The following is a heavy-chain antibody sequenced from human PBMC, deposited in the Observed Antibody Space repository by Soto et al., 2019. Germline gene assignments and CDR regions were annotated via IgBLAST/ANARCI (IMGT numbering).Heavy chain of an antibody. CDR1: GYSFTSYW. D-gene: IGHD2-2*01. CDR2: IDPSDSYT. J-gene: IGHJ6*02. V-gene: IGHV5-10-1*01. CDR3: ATQAGYAYFYSGMDV. Sequence: GESLKISCKGSGYSFTSYWISWVRQMPGKGLEWMGRIDPSDSYTNYSPSFQGHATISADKSISTAYLQWSSLKATDTVMYYCATQAGYAYFYSGMDVWGQGTMVTVSS.